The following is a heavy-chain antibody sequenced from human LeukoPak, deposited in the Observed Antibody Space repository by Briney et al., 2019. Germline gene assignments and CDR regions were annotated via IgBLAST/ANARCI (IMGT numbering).Heavy chain of an antibody. V-gene: IGHV4-30-4*01. CDR3: ARDWPPGFDP. CDR2: IYYSGST. Sequence: SETLSLTCTVSGGSISSGDYYWSWIRQPPGKGLEWIGYIYYSGSTYYNPSLKSRVTISVDTSRNQFSLKLSSVTAADTAVYYCARDWPPGFDPWGQGTLVTVSS. CDR1: GGSISSGDYY. J-gene: IGHJ5*02.